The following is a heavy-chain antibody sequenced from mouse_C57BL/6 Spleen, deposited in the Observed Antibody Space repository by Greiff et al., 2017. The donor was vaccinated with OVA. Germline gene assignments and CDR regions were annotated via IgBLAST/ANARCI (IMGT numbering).Heavy chain of an antibody. D-gene: IGHD2-4*01. J-gene: IGHJ4*01. CDR2: IYPGDGDT. CDR1: GYAFSSSW. CDR3: ASPARLRQEGYAMYY. V-gene: IGHV1-82*01. Sequence: QVQLKQPGPELVKPGASVKISCKASGYAFSSSWMNWVKQRPGKGLEWIGRIYPGDGDTNYNGKFKGKATLTADKSSSTAYMQLSSLTSEDSAVYFCASPARLRQEGYAMYYWGQGTSVTVSS.